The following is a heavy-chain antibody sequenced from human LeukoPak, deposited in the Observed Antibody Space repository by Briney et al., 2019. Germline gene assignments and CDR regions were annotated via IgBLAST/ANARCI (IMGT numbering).Heavy chain of an antibody. CDR1: GFTFISFA. D-gene: IGHD2-21*02. J-gene: IGHJ4*02. CDR2: ISNTGGK. V-gene: IGHV3-23*01. CDR3: AKVGAWYPADY. Sequence: GGSLRLSCAASGFTFISFAMSWVRQAPGKGLEWVSGISNTGGKYYTDSVKGRFTISRDNSQNTLYLQMDRLRAEDTAVYFCAKVGAWYPADYWGQGTRVTVSS.